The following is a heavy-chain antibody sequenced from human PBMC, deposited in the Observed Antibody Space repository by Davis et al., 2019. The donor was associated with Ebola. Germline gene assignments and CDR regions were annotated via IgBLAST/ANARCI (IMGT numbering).Heavy chain of an antibody. CDR2: IKEDGSEK. CDR1: GFTFSNFW. Sequence: PGGSLRLSCAASGFTFSNFWMSWVRQAPGKGLEWVAKIKEDGSEKKYVDSVKGRFTISRDNAKNSLYLQMNSLRYDDTAVYYCARWGPDYWGQGTLVTVSS. V-gene: IGHV3-7*01. J-gene: IGHJ4*02. CDR3: ARWGPDY. D-gene: IGHD3-16*01.